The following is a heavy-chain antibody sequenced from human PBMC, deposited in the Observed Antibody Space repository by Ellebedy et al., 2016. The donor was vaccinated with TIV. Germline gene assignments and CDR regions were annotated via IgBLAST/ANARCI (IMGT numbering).Heavy chain of an antibody. CDR2: ISGSHIT. Sequence: PGGSLRLSCAASGFTFSSYAMSWVRQVPGKGLEWVSAISGSHITYYADSVKGRFAISRDNSRNTLYLQMNSLRAEDTAVYFCAKHRDHYYDTGNNWFDPWGQGTLVTVSS. V-gene: IGHV3-23*01. CDR3: AKHRDHYYDTGNNWFDP. D-gene: IGHD3-16*01. J-gene: IGHJ5*02. CDR1: GFTFSSYA.